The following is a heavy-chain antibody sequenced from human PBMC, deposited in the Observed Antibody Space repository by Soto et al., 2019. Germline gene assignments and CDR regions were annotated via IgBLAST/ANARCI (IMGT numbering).Heavy chain of an antibody. D-gene: IGHD3-16*01. CDR3: AKDVSSRRWFDP. CDR1: GDSVTSGSYY. J-gene: IGHJ5*02. V-gene: IGHV4-61*03. CDR2: ISYTGRT. Sequence: SETLSLTCIVSGDSVTSGSYYWTWLRQPPGKGLEWIGYISYTGRTKYNPSLQSRVTISVDTSKNDFSLNLSSVTAADTAVYFCAKDVSSRRWFDPWGQGILVTVSS.